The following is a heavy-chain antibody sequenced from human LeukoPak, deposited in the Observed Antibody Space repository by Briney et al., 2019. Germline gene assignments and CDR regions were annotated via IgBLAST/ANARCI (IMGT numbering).Heavy chain of an antibody. CDR3: ARPWSKGYSSSYDAFDI. CDR1: GFTFDDYG. Sequence: GGSLRLSCAASGFTFDDYGMSWVRQAPGKGLEWVSSISSSSSYIYYADSVKGRFTISRDNAKNSLYLQMNSLRAEDTAVYYCARPWSKGYSSSYDAFDIWGQGTMVTVSS. CDR2: ISSSSSYI. V-gene: IGHV3-21*01. J-gene: IGHJ3*02. D-gene: IGHD6-6*01.